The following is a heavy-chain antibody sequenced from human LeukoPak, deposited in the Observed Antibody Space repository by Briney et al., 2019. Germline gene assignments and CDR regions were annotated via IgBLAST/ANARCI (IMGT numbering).Heavy chain of an antibody. D-gene: IGHD2-2*02. V-gene: IGHV4-4*02. CDR2: IYYSGST. Sequence: SETLSLTCAVSGGSISSSNWWSWVRQPPGKGVEWIGYIYYSGSTYYNPSLKSRVTISVDTSKNQFSLKLSSVTAADTAVYYCARIVVPAAIVNPGNWFDPWGQGTLVTVSS. J-gene: IGHJ5*02. CDR3: ARIVVPAAIVNPGNWFDP. CDR1: GGSISSSNW.